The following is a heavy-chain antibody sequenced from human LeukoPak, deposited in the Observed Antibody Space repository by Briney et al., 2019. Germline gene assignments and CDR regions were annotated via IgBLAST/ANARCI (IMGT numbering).Heavy chain of an antibody. CDR3: ARTAPGIAAAGGYFDY. V-gene: IGHV3-21*01. CDR1: GFTFSSYS. D-gene: IGHD6-13*01. Sequence: GGSLRLSCAASGFTFSSYSMNWVRQAPGKGLEWVSSISSSSYIYYADSVKGRFTISRDNAKNSLYLQMNSLRAEDTAVYYCARTAPGIAAAGGYFDYWGQGTLVTVSS. J-gene: IGHJ4*02. CDR2: ISSSSYI.